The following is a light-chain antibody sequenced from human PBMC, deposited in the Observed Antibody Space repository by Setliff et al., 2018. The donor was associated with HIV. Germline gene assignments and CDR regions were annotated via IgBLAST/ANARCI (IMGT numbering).Light chain of an antibody. CDR1: SSDVGGYDS. CDR2: DVS. J-gene: IGLJ2*01. CDR3: TSYTSSSTVV. Sequence: QSALTQSASVSGSPGQSITISCTGTSSDVGGYDSVSWYQQHPGKAPKLMIYDVSNRPSGVSNRFSGSKSGNTASLTISGLQAEDEADYYCTSYTSSSTVVFGGGTKVTV. V-gene: IGLV2-14*03.